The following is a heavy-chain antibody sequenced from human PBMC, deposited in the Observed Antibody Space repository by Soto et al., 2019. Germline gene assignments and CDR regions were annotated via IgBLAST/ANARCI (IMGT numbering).Heavy chain of an antibody. D-gene: IGHD3-22*01. CDR2: IYYSGTT. J-gene: IGHJ4*02. V-gene: IGHV4-39*01. CDR1: GVSITISSSDD. Sequence: SETLSLSCTVSGVSITISSSDDWCWIRQPPGKGLEWIGSIYYSGTTYYNPSLKSRVTISVDTSKKQFSLKLSSVTAADTAVYYCARRFDSRGPDYRGQGPLVTLSS. CDR3: ARRFDSRGPDY.